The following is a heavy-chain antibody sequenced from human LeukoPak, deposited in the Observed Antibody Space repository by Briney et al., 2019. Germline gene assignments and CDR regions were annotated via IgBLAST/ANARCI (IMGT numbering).Heavy chain of an antibody. CDR1: GSTFSSYS. Sequence: GGSLRLSCAASGSTFSSYSMNSVRQAPGKGLEWISSISSSSSYIYYADSVKGRFTISRDNAKNSLYLQMNSLRAEDTAVYYCARDSGAYYDFWSGYYTSEAFDIWGQGTMVTVSS. D-gene: IGHD3-3*01. V-gene: IGHV3-21*01. J-gene: IGHJ3*02. CDR3: ARDSGAYYDFWSGYYTSEAFDI. CDR2: ISSSSSYI.